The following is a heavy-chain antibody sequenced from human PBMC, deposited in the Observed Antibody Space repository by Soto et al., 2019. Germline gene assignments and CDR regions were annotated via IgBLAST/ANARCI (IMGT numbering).Heavy chain of an antibody. CDR1: GYTFTSYG. J-gene: IGHJ3*02. D-gene: IGHD2-15*01. V-gene: IGHV1-18*01. CDR2: IRAYNGNT. CDR3: AREGYCSGGSCPPDAFDI. Sequence: QVQLVQSGAEVKKPGASVKVSCKASGYTFTSYGISWVRQAPGQGLEWMGWIRAYNGNTNYAQKLQGRVTMTTETSTRTAYMELRSLRSDDTAVYYCAREGYCSGGSCPPDAFDIWGQGTMVTVSS.